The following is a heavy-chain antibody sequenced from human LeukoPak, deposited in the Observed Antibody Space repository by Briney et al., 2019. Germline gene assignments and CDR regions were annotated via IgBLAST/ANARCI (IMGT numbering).Heavy chain of an antibody. J-gene: IGHJ5*02. Sequence: GGSLRLSCAASGFTFSGYAMSWVRQAPGKGLEWVSGISAAGIINYMDSVKGRFTISRDNSKNTLYLQMTSLRAEDTAMYYCAKRVVGCSSSSCYIALDAWGQGNLVTVSS. CDR3: AKRVVGCSSSSCYIALDA. CDR1: GFTFSGYA. D-gene: IGHD2-2*02. CDR2: ISAAGII. V-gene: IGHV3-23*01.